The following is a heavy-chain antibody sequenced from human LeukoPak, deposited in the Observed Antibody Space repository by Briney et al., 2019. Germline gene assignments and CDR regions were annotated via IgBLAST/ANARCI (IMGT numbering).Heavy chain of an antibody. CDR1: GGTFSSYA. Sequence: ASVKVSCKASGGTFSSYAISWVRQAPGQGLEWVGGIIPIFGTANYAQKFQGRVTITADESTSTAYMELSSLRSEDTAVYYCARVLAGYCSSTSCARDYYYYYMDVWGKGTTVTVSS. D-gene: IGHD2-2*03. J-gene: IGHJ6*03. CDR2: IIPIFGTA. CDR3: ARVLAGYCSSTSCARDYYYYYMDV. V-gene: IGHV1-69*13.